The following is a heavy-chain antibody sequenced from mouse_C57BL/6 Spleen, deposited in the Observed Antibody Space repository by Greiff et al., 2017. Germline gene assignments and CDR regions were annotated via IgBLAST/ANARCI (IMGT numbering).Heavy chain of an antibody. CDR3: ARRRYYGSSYGYAMDY. CDR2: IHPNSGST. CDR1: GYTFTSYW. J-gene: IGHJ4*01. D-gene: IGHD1-1*01. V-gene: IGHV1-64*01. Sequence: QVHVKQPGAELVKPGASVKLSCKASGYTFTSYWMHWVKQRPGQGLEWIGMIHPNSGSTNYNEKFKSKATLTVDKSSSTAYMQLSSLTSEDSAVYYCARRRYYGSSYGYAMDYWGQGTSVTVSS.